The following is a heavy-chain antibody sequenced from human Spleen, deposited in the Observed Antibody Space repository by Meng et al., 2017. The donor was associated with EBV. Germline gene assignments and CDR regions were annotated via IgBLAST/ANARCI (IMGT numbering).Heavy chain of an antibody. Sequence: VKLLGSWGGLVKPGGSLKFSCAAFAFTFTDYYMSWIRQAPGKGLECVSYIRSSGDTIFYAESVKGRFTISRDNAKNSLYLQMNSLRAEDTAVYYCARESRRYSGFDRWGQGTLVTVSS. J-gene: IGHJ5*02. D-gene: IGHD5-12*01. CDR2: IRSSGDTI. V-gene: IGHV3-11*01. CDR3: ARESRRYSGFDR. CDR1: AFTFTDYY.